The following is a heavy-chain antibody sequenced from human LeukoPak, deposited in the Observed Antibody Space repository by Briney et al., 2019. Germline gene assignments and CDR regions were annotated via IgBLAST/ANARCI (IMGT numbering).Heavy chain of an antibody. J-gene: IGHJ4*02. Sequence: SVKVSCKASGGTFSSYAISWVRQAPGQGLEWMGGIIPIFGTANYAQKFQGRVTITADESTSTAYMELSSLRSEDTAVYYCARVASRRYCSGGCCYQFDYWGQGTLVTVSS. CDR1: GGTFSSYA. D-gene: IGHD2-15*01. V-gene: IGHV1-69*13. CDR2: IIPIFGTA. CDR3: ARVASRRYCSGGCCYQFDY.